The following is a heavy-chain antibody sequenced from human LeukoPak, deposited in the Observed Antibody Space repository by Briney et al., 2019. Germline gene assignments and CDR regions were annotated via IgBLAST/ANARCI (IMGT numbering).Heavy chain of an antibody. Sequence: PGGSLRLSCAVSGFTFSSYGMHWVRQAPGKGLEWVAFIRYDGSNKYYADSVKGRFTISRDNSKNTLYLQMNSLRAEDTAVYYCARDVGSGWYYYGMDVWGQGTTVTVSS. V-gene: IGHV3-30*02. J-gene: IGHJ6*02. CDR2: IRYDGSNK. CDR3: ARDVGSGWYYYGMDV. D-gene: IGHD6-19*01. CDR1: GFTFSSYG.